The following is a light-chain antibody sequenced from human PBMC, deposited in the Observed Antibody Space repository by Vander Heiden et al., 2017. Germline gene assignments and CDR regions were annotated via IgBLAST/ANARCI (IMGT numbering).Light chain of an antibody. CDR3: MQALQTPLT. CDR1: QSLLHSNGYNY. CDR2: LGS. J-gene: IGKJ4*01. V-gene: IGKV2-28*01. Sequence: DIAMTQSPLSLPVIPGEPASIPCRSSQSLLHSNGYNYLDWYLQKPGQSPQLLIYLGSNRASGVPDRFSGSGSGTDFTLKISRVEAEDVGVYYCMQALQTPLTFGGGTKVEIK.